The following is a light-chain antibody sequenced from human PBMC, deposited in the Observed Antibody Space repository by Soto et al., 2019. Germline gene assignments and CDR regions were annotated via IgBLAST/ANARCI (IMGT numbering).Light chain of an antibody. CDR3: QQYGGSPLVT. CDR2: GAS. Sequence: ETVLTQSPGTLSLSPGERATLSCRASQSLSSGYLAWYQQRPGQAPRLLISGASSRAPGIPDRFSSTGSGTEFTLTISRLEPEDFAVYYCQQYGGSPLVTFGGGTKVEIK. CDR1: QSLSSGY. V-gene: IGKV3-20*01. J-gene: IGKJ4*01.